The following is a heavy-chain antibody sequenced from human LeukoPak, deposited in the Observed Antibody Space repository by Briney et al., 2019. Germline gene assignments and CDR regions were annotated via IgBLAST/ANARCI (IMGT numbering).Heavy chain of an antibody. CDR3: ARDQGVSMLYTYYYYGMGV. Sequence: WGALRRSCAASGFAFSSYGMHWGRHAAGKGLEWVAVIWYAGSNKYYADSVKGRFTISRDNSKNTLYLQMNSMRAEDTAVYYCARDQGVSMLYTYYYYGMGVWGQGTTVNVSS. J-gene: IGHJ6*02. CDR1: GFAFSSYG. CDR2: IWYAGSNK. D-gene: IGHD2-8*01. V-gene: IGHV3-33*01.